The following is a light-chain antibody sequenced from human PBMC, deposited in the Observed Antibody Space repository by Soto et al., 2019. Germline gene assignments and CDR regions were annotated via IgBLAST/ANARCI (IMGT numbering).Light chain of an antibody. V-gene: IGKV3-15*01. Sequence: VMTQSTATLSVSPGERATLSCRASRGISSNLAWYQQKPGQAPRLLIYDASTRATGIPARFSGSGSGTEFTLTISRLEPEDFAVDYCQQYGSSGTFGQGTKVDIK. CDR1: RGISSN. CDR3: QQYGSSGT. J-gene: IGKJ1*01. CDR2: DAS.